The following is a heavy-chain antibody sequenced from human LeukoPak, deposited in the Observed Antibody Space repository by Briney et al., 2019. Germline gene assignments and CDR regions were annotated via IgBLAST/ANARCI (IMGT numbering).Heavy chain of an antibody. CDR3: ARHPSHYYDSSGYPPVGAFDI. J-gene: IGHJ3*02. CDR1: GYSFTSYW. CDR2: IYPGDSDT. D-gene: IGHD3-22*01. Sequence: PGESLKISCKGPGYSFTSYWIGWVRQMPGKGLEWMGIIYPGDSDTRYSPSFQGQVTISADKSISTAYLQWSSLKASDTAMYYCARHPSHYYDSSGYPPVGAFDIWGQGTMVTVSS. V-gene: IGHV5-51*01.